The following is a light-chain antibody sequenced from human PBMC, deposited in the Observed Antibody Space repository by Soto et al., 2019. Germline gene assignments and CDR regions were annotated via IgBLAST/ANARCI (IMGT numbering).Light chain of an antibody. V-gene: IGKV3-15*01. J-gene: IGKJ1*01. Sequence: EIVMTQSPATLSVSPGERATLSCRASQSVRSDYFAWYQQKPGQAPRLLIYGASTRATGIPARFSGSGSGTEFTLTISSLQSEDFAVYYCQQYNNWPSWTFGQGTKVDIK. CDR2: GAS. CDR3: QQYNNWPSWT. CDR1: QSVRSD.